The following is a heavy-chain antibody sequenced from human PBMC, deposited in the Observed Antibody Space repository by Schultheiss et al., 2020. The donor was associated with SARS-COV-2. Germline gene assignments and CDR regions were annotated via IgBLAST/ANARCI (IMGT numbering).Heavy chain of an antibody. V-gene: IGHV4-38-2*01. CDR2: IYHSGST. Sequence: SETLSLTCAVSGYSISSGYYWGWIRQPPGKGLEWIGSIYHSGSTYYNPSLKSRVTISVDTSKNQFSLKLSSVTAADTAVYYRARADYGSGSPLDYWGQGTLVTVSS. CDR1: GYSISSGYY. CDR3: ARADYGSGSPLDY. J-gene: IGHJ4*02. D-gene: IGHD3-10*01.